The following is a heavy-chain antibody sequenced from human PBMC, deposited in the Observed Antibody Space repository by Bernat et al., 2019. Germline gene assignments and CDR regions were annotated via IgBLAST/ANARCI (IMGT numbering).Heavy chain of an antibody. Sequence: QVQLQESGPGLVKPSQTLSLTCSVSGGSISSGGNFWSWIRQPPGKGLEWIGYIYYSGSTYYDPSLKRRFTISLATSKNQFSLKLSSVPAADTAIYYCATFFKIPPNTFDIWGQGTMVTVSS. CDR2: IYYSGST. V-gene: IGHV4-31*03. D-gene: IGHD3-3*02. J-gene: IGHJ3*02. CDR1: GGSISSGGNF. CDR3: ATFFKIPPNTFDI.